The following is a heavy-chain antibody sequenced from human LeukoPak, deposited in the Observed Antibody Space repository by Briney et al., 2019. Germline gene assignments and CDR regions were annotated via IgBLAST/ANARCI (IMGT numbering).Heavy chain of an antibody. Sequence: PGGSLRLSCAASEFTFTIYTMHWVRQAPGKGLEWAAGISNDGGNLYYADSVRDRFTISRDNSKNTVFLQMNSLGPDDTAVYYCARGSYCTNAGCHKSPFDYWGQGTLVTVTS. CDR1: EFTFTIYT. J-gene: IGHJ4*02. CDR3: ARGSYCTNAGCHKSPFDY. V-gene: IGHV3-30*04. CDR2: ISNDGGNL. D-gene: IGHD2-8*01.